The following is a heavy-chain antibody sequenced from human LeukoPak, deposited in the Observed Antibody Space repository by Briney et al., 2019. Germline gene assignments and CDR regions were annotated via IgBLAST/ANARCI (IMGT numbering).Heavy chain of an antibody. D-gene: IGHD6-13*01. CDR1: GYTFTSYA. V-gene: IGHV7-4-1*02. J-gene: IGHJ6*02. CDR3: ARVSSSSWYRFNHYGMDV. CDR2: INTNTGNP. Sequence: ASVKVSCKASGYTFTSYAMNWVRQAPGQGLEWMGWINTNTGNPTYAQGFTGRFVFSLDTPVSTAYLQISSLKAEDTAVYYCARVSSSSWYRFNHYGMDVWGQGTTVTVSS.